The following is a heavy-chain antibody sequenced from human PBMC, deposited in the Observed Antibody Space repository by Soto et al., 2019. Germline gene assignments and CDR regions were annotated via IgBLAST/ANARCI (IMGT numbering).Heavy chain of an antibody. D-gene: IGHD3-3*01. V-gene: IGHV4-59*01. J-gene: IGHJ5*02. CDR1: GGSISSYY. Sequence: SDTLSLTCTVSGGSISSYYWSWIRQPPGKGLEWIGYIYYSGSTNYNPSLKSRVTISVDTSKNQFSLKLSSVTAADTAVYYCATGLEDWFDPWGQGTLVTVSS. CDR2: IYYSGST. CDR3: ATGLEDWFDP.